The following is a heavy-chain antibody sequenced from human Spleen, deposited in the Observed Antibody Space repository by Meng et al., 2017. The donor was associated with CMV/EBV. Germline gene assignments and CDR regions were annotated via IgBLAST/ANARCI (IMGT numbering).Heavy chain of an antibody. V-gene: IGHV1-2*02. J-gene: IGHJ5*02. D-gene: IGHD2-2*02. Sequence: SYIHWVRQAPGQGLEWLGWINPDNGATHGFPGRVTATRDTSLSTVYLELRRLKSNDTAVYYCARDDIDDIVVVPAAIQGGYNWFDPWGQGTLVTVSS. CDR3: ARDDIDDIVVVPAAIQGGYNWFDP. CDR2: INPDNGAT. CDR1: SY.